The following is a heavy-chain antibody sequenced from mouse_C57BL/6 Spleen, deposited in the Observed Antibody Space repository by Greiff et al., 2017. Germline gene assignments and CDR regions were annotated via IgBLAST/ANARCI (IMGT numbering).Heavy chain of an antibody. V-gene: IGHV1-53*01. Sequence: QVQLQQPGTELVKPGASVKLSCKASGYTFTSYWMHWVKQRPGQGLAWIGNINPSNGGTNYNEKFKSKATLTVDKSSSTAYMQLSSLTSEDSAVYYCARGGPYYYGSSDYAMDYWGQGTSVTVSS. D-gene: IGHD1-1*01. CDR1: GYTFTSYW. J-gene: IGHJ4*01. CDR2: INPSNGGT. CDR3: ARGGPYYYGSSDYAMDY.